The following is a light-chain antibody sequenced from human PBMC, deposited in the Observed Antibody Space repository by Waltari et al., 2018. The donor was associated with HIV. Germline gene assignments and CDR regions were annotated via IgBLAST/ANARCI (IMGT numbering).Light chain of an antibody. Sequence: QAVVTQEPSVTVSTGGTVTLNCTSATGPVIIGHYANWFQQRPGQAPRTLIYSSTMRHSLTPEIFSSSLFYDRAALILSTVWPEDEAVYYCMLFFRSSYLFGGGTKVTVL. CDR3: MLFFRSSYL. CDR2: SST. CDR1: TGPVIIGHY. V-gene: IGLV7-43*01. J-gene: IGLJ2*01.